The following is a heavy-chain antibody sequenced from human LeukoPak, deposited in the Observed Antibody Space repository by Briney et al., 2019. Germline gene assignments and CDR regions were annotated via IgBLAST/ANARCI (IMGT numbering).Heavy chain of an antibody. J-gene: IGHJ4*02. V-gene: IGHV3-7*01. CDR3: ARVGSYYDSDY. Sequence: ETLSLTCTVSGGSISSSSYYWGWIRQAPGKGLEWVANINQDGCEKYFVDSVKGRFTISRDNAQNSLYLQMSSLRAEDTAVYYCARVGSYYDSDYWGQGTLVTVSS. CDR2: INQDGCEK. CDR1: GGSISSSSYY. D-gene: IGHD3-22*01.